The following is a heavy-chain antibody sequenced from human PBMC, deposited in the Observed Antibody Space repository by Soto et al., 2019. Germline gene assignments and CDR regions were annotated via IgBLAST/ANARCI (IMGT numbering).Heavy chain of an antibody. CDR3: ARAVRPARVVVAATQWFDP. Sequence: SETLSLTCAVYGGSFSGYYWSWIRQPPGKGLEWIGEINHSGSTNYNPSLKSRVTISVDTSKNQFSLKLSSVTAADTAVYYCARAVRPARVVVAATQWFDPWGQGTLVTVSS. CDR2: INHSGST. J-gene: IGHJ5*02. D-gene: IGHD2-15*01. CDR1: GGSFSGYY. V-gene: IGHV4-34*01.